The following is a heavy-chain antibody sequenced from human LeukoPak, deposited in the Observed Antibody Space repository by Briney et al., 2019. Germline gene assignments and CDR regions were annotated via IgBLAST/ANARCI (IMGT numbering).Heavy chain of an antibody. Sequence: ASVKVSCKASGYTFTSYDINWVRQATGQGLEWMGWMNPNSGGTNYAQKFQGRVTMTWDTSISTAYMELSRLRSDDTAVYYCARDRLPFGELLPMDVWGQGTTVTVSS. J-gene: IGHJ6*02. D-gene: IGHD3-10*01. CDR1: GYTFTSYD. CDR2: MNPNSGGT. CDR3: ARDRLPFGELLPMDV. V-gene: IGHV1-2*02.